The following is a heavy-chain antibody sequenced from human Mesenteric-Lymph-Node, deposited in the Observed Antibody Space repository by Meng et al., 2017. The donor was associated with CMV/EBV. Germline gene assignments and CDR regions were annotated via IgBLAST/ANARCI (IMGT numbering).Heavy chain of an antibody. D-gene: IGHD4-23*01. Sequence: GGSLRLSCAASGFTFSSYSMNWVRQAPGKGLEWVSYISSSSSTIYYADSVKGRFTISRDNTKNSLDLQMNSLRAEDTAVYYCARETMVVTGGLDYWGQGTLVTVSS. CDR3: ARETMVVTGGLDY. J-gene: IGHJ4*02. CDR2: ISSSSSTI. CDR1: GFTFSSYS. V-gene: IGHV3-48*04.